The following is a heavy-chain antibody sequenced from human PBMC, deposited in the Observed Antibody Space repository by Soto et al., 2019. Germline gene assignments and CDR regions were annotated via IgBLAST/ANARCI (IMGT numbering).Heavy chain of an antibody. CDR1: GGTFSSYA. CDR2: IIPIFGTA. V-gene: IGHV1-69*13. CDR3: AREAPVTRRAFDI. J-gene: IGHJ3*02. D-gene: IGHD4-4*01. Sequence: ASVKVSCKASGGTFSSYAISWVRQAPGQGLEWMGGIIPIFGTANYAQKFQGRVTITADESTSTAYMELSSLRSEDTAVYYCAREAPVTRRAFDIWGQGTMVTVSS.